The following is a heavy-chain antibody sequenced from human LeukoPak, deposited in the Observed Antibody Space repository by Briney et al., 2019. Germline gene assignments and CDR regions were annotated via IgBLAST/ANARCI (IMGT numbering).Heavy chain of an antibody. CDR3: AKELSKKQDYGVDV. V-gene: IGHV3-43*01. J-gene: IGHJ6*02. CDR2: ISWGGGST. CDR1: GFTFDDYT. Sequence: GGSLRLSCAASGFTFDDYTMHWVRQAPGKGLEWVSLISWGGGSTYYADSVKGRFTISRDNSKNSLYLQMNSLRTEDTALYYCAKELSKKQDYGVDVWGQGTTVTVSS.